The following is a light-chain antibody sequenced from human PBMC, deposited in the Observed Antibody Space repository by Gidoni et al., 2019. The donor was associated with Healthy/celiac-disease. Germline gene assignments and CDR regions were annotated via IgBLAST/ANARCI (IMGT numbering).Light chain of an antibody. CDR2: GAS. J-gene: IGKJ4*01. CDR3: QQYGSSRLT. CDR1: QSVSSSY. Sequence: EIVLTQSPGTRSLSPGERATLSCRASQSVSSSYLAWYQQKPGQAPRLLSYGASSRATGIPDRFSGSGSGTDFTLTISRLEPEDFAVYYCQQYGSSRLTFGGGTKVEIK. V-gene: IGKV3-20*01.